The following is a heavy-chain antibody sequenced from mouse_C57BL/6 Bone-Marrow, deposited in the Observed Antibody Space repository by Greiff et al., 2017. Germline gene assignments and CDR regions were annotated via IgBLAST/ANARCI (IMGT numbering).Heavy chain of an antibody. Sequence: VKLVESGPGLVAPSQSLSITCTVSGFSLTSYAISWVRQPPGKGLEWLGVIWTGGGTHYNSALKSRLSNRKDNSKSQVILEMNNLQTDDTARYYCANASKGKWFADWGQGTLVTVSA. CDR2: IWTGGGT. CDR1: GFSLTSYA. CDR3: ANASKGKWFAD. D-gene: IGHD1-3*01. J-gene: IGHJ3*01. V-gene: IGHV2-9-1*01.